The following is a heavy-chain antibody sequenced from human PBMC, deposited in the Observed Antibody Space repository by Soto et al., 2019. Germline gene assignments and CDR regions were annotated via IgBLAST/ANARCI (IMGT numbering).Heavy chain of an antibody. CDR3: ASDFNERLWLDYYYYYGMDV. CDR1: GFTFSSYA. CDR2: ISYDGSNK. Sequence: ESGGGVVQPGRSLRLSCAASGFTFSSYAMHWVRQAPGKGLEWVAVISYDGSNKYYADSVKGRFTISRDNSKNTLYLQMNSLRAEDTAVYYCASDFNERLWLDYYYYYGMDVWGQGTTVTVSS. D-gene: IGHD5-18*01. J-gene: IGHJ6*02. V-gene: IGHV3-30-3*01.